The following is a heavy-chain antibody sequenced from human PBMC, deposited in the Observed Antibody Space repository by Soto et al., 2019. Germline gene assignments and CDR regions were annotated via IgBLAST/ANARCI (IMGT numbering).Heavy chain of an antibody. Sequence: EVQLVESGGGLVQPGGSLRLSCAASGFTFSSYGMNWVRQAPGKGLAWVSYISSGRPTIQYADSVKGRFTISRDNAKNSRYLQMNRLRDDDTAVYYCARGGAASPDYWGQGTLVTVSS. D-gene: IGHD6-6*01. CDR3: ARGGAASPDY. V-gene: IGHV3-48*02. CDR2: ISSGRPTI. CDR1: GFTFSSYG. J-gene: IGHJ4*02.